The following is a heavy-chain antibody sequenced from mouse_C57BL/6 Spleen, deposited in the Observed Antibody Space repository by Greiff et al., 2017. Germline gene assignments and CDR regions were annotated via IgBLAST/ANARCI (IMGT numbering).Heavy chain of an antibody. CDR1: GFTFSDYY. J-gene: IGHJ2*01. Sequence: EVQVVESEGGLVQPGSSMKLSCTASGFTFSDYYMAWVRQVPEKGLEWVANINYDGSSTYYLDSLKSRFIISRDNAKNILYLQMSSLKSEDTATYYCARWGLRYYFDYWGKGTTLTVSS. D-gene: IGHD2-4*01. CDR3: ARWGLRYYFDY. CDR2: INYDGSST. V-gene: IGHV5-16*01.